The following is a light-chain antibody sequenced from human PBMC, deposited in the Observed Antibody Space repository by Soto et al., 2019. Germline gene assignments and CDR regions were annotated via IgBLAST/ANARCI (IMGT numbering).Light chain of an antibody. Sequence: QSVLTQPPSASGSPGQSVTISCTGTSSDIGDYNYVSWYQQHPGKAPKLMIYEVSKRPSGVPDRFSGSKSGNTASLTVSGLQAEDEADYYCSSYAGSSSPFVFGSGTKVTVL. CDR2: EVS. J-gene: IGLJ1*01. V-gene: IGLV2-8*01. CDR1: SSDIGDYNY. CDR3: SSYAGSSSPFV.